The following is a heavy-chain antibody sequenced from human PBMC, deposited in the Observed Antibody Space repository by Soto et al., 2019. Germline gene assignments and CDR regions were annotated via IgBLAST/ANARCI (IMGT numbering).Heavy chain of an antibody. D-gene: IGHD3-22*01. V-gene: IGHV3-30*18. CDR2: ISYDGSNE. J-gene: IGHJ4*02. CDR3: AKAPYPYDSSGYAPDY. CDR1: RFTLISYG. Sequence: GGSLRRSCAASRFTLISYGMHRVRPAPGKGLQWVAVISYDGSNEYYADSVKGRFTISRDNSKNTLYLQMNSLRAEDTAVYYCAKAPYPYDSSGYAPDYWGQGTLVTVSS.